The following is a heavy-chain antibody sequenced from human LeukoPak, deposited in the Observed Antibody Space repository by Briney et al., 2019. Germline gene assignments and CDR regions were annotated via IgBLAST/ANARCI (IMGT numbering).Heavy chain of an antibody. D-gene: IGHD6-19*01. CDR1: GGSFSGYY. J-gene: IGHJ3*02. Sequence: SETLSLTCAVYGGSFSGYYWSWIRQPPGKGLEWIGEINHSGSTNYNPSLKSRVTISVDTSKNQFSLKLSSVTAADTAVYYCARQAVADAFDIWGQRTMVTVSS. CDR2: INHSGST. CDR3: ARQAVADAFDI. V-gene: IGHV4-34*01.